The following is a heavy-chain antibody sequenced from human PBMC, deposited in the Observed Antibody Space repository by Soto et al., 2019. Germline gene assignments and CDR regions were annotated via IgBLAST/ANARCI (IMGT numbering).Heavy chain of an antibody. CDR1: GGSISSYY. D-gene: IGHD2-2*02. J-gene: IGHJ4*02. CDR2: IYYSGST. V-gene: IGHV4-59*01. CDR3: AREGYCSSTSCYRGGFDY. Sequence: SETLSLTCTVSGGSISSYYWSWIRQPPGKGLEWIGYIYYSGSTNYNPSLKSRVTISVDTSKNQFSLKLSSVTAADTAVYYCAREGYCSSTSCYRGGFDYWGQGTLVTVSS.